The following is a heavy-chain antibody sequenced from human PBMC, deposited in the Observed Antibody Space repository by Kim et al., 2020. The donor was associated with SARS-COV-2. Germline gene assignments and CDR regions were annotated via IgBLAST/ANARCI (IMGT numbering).Heavy chain of an antibody. CDR2: IYHSGST. D-gene: IGHD5-12*01. Sequence: SETLSLTCAVSGGSISSSNWWSWVRQPPGKGLEWIGEIYHSGSTNYNPSLKSRVTISVDKSKNQFSLKLSSVTAADTAVYYCAREEKRWLQSHEAFDIWGQGTMVTVSS. J-gene: IGHJ3*02. V-gene: IGHV4-4*02. CDR3: AREEKRWLQSHEAFDI. CDR1: GGSISSSNW.